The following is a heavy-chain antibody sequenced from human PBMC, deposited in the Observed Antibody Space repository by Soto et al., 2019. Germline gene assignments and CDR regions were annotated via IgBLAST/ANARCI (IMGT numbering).Heavy chain of an antibody. J-gene: IGHJ5*02. CDR2: LYYSGTT. Sequence: PSETLSLTCTVSGGSISSGFYYWSWLRQPPGKGLEWIGYLYYSGTTNYNPSLKSRAAISIDTSKNQFFLTLDSVTAADTAVYYCEREDREHDLPFDTWGQGILVTVSS. CDR3: EREDREHDLPFDT. V-gene: IGHV4-61*01. CDR1: GGSISSGFYY. D-gene: IGHD1-1*01.